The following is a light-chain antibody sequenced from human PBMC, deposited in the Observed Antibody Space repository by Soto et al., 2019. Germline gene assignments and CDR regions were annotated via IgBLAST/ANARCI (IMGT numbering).Light chain of an antibody. CDR1: QGISNY. Sequence: DIQMTQSPSSLSASVGERVTITCRASQGISNYLAWYQQKPGKVPKLLIYAASTLQSGVPSRFSGSGSGTDFTLTISSLQPEDVATYDCQKYNSAPRITFGGGTKVEIK. CDR3: QKYNSAPRIT. V-gene: IGKV1-27*01. CDR2: AAS. J-gene: IGKJ4*01.